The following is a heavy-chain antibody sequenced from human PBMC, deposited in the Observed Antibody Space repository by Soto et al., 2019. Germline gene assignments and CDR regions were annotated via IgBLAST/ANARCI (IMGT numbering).Heavy chain of an antibody. Sequence: WGSLRLSCAGSGFTFVDSYITFIRHAPGKGLEWLSYISPGSRYPAYADSVKGRFTISRDNAKRSLYLQMMSLTAEDTAIYYCVRGGGGGLFDPWGQGTMVTVSS. J-gene: IGHJ5*02. CDR3: VRGGGGGLFDP. D-gene: IGHD2-15*01. CDR2: ISPGSRYP. V-gene: IGHV3-11*06. CDR1: GFTFVDSY.